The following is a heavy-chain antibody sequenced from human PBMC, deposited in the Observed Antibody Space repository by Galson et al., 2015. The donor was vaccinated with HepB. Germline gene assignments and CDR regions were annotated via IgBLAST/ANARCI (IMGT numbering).Heavy chain of an antibody. CDR2: ISFDGREK. V-gene: IGHV3-30*18. CDR1: GFTFNSYG. CDR3: AKDRWTRRISLTGTDY. D-gene: IGHD3-9*01. J-gene: IGHJ4*02. Sequence: SLRLSCAASGFTFNSYGMHWVRQAAGKGLEWVAVISFDGREKYYAGSVKGRFTISRDSSTNTLLLLMNSLTIEDTGFYYCAKDRWTRRISLTGTDYWGQGALVTVSS.